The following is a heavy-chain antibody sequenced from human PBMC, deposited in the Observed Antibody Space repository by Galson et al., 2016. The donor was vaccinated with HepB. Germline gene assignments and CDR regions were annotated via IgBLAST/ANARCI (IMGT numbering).Heavy chain of an antibody. J-gene: IGHJ4*02. V-gene: IGHV3-30-3*01. D-gene: IGHD2-2*01. CDR3: ARDLFSSSSFIDF. CDR2: ISYHGSDI. Sequence: SLRLSCAASGFTFSNSAMHWVRQAPGKGLEWLAVISYHGSDIFNADSVKGRFTISRDNPKKTLFLQLNNLRSEDTAVYYCARDLFSSSSFIDFWGQGTLVTVSS. CDR1: GFTFSNSA.